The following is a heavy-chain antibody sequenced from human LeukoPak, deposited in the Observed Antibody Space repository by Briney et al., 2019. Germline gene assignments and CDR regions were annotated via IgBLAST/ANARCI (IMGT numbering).Heavy chain of an antibody. CDR3: ARGSSSSWNLFDY. Sequence: GGSLRLSCAASGFTFTSHAMNWVRQAPGKGPEWVSSISSSSSYIYNAESVQGRFTISRDNAKNSLYLQMNSLRAEDTAVYYCARGSSSSWNLFDYGARGPLVTFSS. CDR1: GFTFTSHA. J-gene: IGHJ4*02. CDR2: ISSSSSYI. D-gene: IGHD6-13*01. V-gene: IGHV3-21*01.